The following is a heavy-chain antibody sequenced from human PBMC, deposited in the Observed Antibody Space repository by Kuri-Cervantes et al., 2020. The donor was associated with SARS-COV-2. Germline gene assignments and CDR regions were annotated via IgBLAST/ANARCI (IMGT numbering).Heavy chain of an antibody. D-gene: IGHD3-3*01. Sequence: GESLKISCAASGFTFNSYSMNWVRQAPGKGLEWVSSISTSSSYIYYADPVKGRFTISRDTAKNSLYLQMHSLRAEDTAVYYCAREMGRFWSNYYPAYFDCWGQGTLVTVSS. J-gene: IGHJ4*02. CDR1: GFTFNSYS. V-gene: IGHV3-21*01. CDR2: ISTSSSYI. CDR3: AREMGRFWSNYYPAYFDC.